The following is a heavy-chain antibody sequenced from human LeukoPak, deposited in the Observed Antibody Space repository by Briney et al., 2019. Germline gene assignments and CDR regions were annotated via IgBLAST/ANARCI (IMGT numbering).Heavy chain of an antibody. J-gene: IGHJ4*02. CDR2: IYTSGST. V-gene: IGHV4-61*02. Sequence: PSETLSLTCTVSGGSISSGSYYWSWIRQPAGKGLEWIGRIYTSGSTHYNPSLKSRVTISVDTSKNQFSLKLSSVTAADTAVYYCAREFLFSASDYWGQGTLVTVSS. CDR3: AREFLFSASDY. D-gene: IGHD3-3*01. CDR1: GGSISSGSYY.